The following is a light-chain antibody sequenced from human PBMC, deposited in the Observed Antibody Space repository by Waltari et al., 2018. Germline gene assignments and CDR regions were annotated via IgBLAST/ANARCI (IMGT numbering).Light chain of an antibody. J-gene: IGKJ4*01. Sequence: DNQMTQSPSSLSASVGDRVTITCQATQDISNYSNWYQQKPGQATKLLIDDATSLQTGVPSRFSGSGSGTDFTFTLSSLRPEYISAYYCQQFDNLPLPFGGGPKVEL. V-gene: IGKV1-33*01. CDR3: QQFDNLPLP. CDR2: DAT. CDR1: QDISNY.